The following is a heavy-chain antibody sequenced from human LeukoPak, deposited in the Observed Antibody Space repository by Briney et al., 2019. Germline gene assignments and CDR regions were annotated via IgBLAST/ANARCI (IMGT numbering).Heavy chain of an antibody. CDR2: INLNTGVT. CDR1: GYTFTGYY. V-gene: IGHV1-2*02. J-gene: IGHJ6*02. D-gene: IGHD4-17*01. Sequence: ASVKVSCKASGYTFTGYYMHWVRQAPGQGLEWMGWINLNTGVTNYAQKFQGRVTLTWDTSIITAYMELTRLRSDDTAMYYCARDRTTVTTGYYGMDVWGQGTTLTVSS. CDR3: ARDRTTVTTGYYGMDV.